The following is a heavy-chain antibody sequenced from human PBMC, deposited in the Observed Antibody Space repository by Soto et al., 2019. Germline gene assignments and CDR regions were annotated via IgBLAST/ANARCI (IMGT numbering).Heavy chain of an antibody. J-gene: IGHJ3*02. CDR2: INHSGST. V-gene: IGHV4-34*01. CDR3: ARVEGYSSSSIDAFDI. Sequence: SETLSLTCTVYGGSFSGYYWSWIRQPPGKGLEWIGEINHSGSTNYNPSLKSRVTISVDTSKNQFSLKLSSVTAADTAVYYCARVEGYSSSSIDAFDIWGQGTMVTVSS. D-gene: IGHD6-6*01. CDR1: GGSFSGYY.